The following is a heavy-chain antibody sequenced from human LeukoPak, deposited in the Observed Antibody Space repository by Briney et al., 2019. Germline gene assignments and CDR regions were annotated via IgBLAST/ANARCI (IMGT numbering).Heavy chain of an antibody. CDR3: ARVNSPYSSSLGV. D-gene: IGHD6-13*01. CDR2: IYHSGST. J-gene: IGHJ4*02. V-gene: IGHV4-4*02. CDR1: GGSISSSSW. Sequence: SETLSLTCAVSGGSISSSSWWSWVRQPPGKGLEWIGEIYHSGSTNYNPSLKSRVTISVDKSKNQFSLKLSSVTAADTAVYYCARVNSPYSSSLGVWGQGTLVTVSS.